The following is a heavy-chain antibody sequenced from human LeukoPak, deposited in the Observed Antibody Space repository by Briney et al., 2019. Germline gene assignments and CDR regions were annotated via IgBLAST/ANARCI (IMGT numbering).Heavy chain of an antibody. CDR2: IYYSGST. D-gene: IGHD4-23*01. Sequence: WVRQAPGKGLEWIGYIYYSGSTYYNPSLKSRVTISVDTSKNQFSLKLSSVTAADTAVYYCARGPIADYGGNPYYFDYWGQGTLVTVSS. CDR3: ARGPIADYGGNPYYFDY. J-gene: IGHJ4*02. V-gene: IGHV4-31*02.